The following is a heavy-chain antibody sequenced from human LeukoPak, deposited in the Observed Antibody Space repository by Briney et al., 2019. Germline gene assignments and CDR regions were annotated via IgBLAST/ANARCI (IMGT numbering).Heavy chain of an antibody. CDR1: GYSISSGYY. J-gene: IGHJ4*02. CDR3: ARGSSSWPFDY. CDR2: IYHSGST. V-gene: IGHV4-38-2*02. D-gene: IGHD6-13*01. Sequence: SETLSLTCTVSGYSISSGYYWGWIRQPPGKGLEWIGSIYHSGSTYYNPSLKSRVTISVDTSKNQFSLKLSSVTAADTAVYYCARGSSSWPFDYWGQGTLVTVSS.